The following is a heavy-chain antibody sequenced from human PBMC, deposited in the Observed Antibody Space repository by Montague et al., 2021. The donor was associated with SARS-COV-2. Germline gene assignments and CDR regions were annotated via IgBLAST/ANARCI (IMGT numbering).Heavy chain of an antibody. Sequence: SDTLSLTCAVYGGSFSGYYWSWIRQPPGKGLEWIGEINHSGSTNYNPSTNSRVTILVDTSKKQFSLRLNSVTAADTAVYYGTTVQKVSLIIMFRSGWFDPWGQGTLVIVSS. CDR1: GGSFSGYY. J-gene: IGHJ5*02. D-gene: IGHD3-22*01. CDR3: TTVQKVSLIIMFRSGWFDP. CDR2: INHSGST. V-gene: IGHV4-34*01.